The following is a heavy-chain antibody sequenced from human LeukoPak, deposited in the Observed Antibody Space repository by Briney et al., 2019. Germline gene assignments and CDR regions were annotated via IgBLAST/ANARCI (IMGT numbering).Heavy chain of an antibody. CDR2: ISSSGSTF. Sequence: GGSLRLSCAASGFTFSSYEMNWVRHAPGKGLEWVSYISSSGSTFYHADSVMGRFTISRDNSKNSLYLQMNSLRAEDTAVYYCAGDSSGGDAFDSWGQGTMVTVSS. CDR3: AGDSSGGDAFDS. D-gene: IGHD2-15*01. V-gene: IGHV3-48*03. CDR1: GFTFSSYE. J-gene: IGHJ3*02.